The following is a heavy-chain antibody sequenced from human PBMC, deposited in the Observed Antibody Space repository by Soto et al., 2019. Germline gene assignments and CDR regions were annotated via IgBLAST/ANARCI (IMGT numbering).Heavy chain of an antibody. CDR2: INAGNGNT. D-gene: IGHD2-2*01. V-gene: IGHV1-3*01. CDR1: GYTFTSYA. CDR3: ARDGDCSSTSCDSWFDP. Sequence: QVQLVQSGAEVKKPGASVKVSCKASGYTFTSYAMHWVRQAPGQRLEWMGWINAGNGNTKYSQKFQGRVTITRDTSASTAYMELSSLRSEDTAVYYCARDGDCSSTSCDSWFDPWGQGTLVTVSS. J-gene: IGHJ5*02.